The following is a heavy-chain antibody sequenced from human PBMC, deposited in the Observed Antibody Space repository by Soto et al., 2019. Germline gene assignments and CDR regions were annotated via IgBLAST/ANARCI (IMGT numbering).Heavy chain of an antibody. CDR3: ASGDYYDSSGYYGSLDY. V-gene: IGHV1-69*01. Sequence: QVQLVQSGAEVQKPGSSVKVSCKASGGTFSSYAISWVRQAPGQGLEWMGGIIPIFGTANYAQKFQGRVTITADESTSTAYMELSSLRSEDTAVYYCASGDYYDSSGYYGSLDYWGQGTLVTVSS. CDR2: IIPIFGTA. D-gene: IGHD3-22*01. J-gene: IGHJ4*02. CDR1: GGTFSSYA.